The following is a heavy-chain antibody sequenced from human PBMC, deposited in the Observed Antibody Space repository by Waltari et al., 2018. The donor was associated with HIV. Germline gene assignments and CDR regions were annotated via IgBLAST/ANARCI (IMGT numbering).Heavy chain of an antibody. CDR2: ISGYNGNT. CDR1: GYTFSAYT. V-gene: IGHV1-18*01. J-gene: IGHJ6*02. Sequence: VQLVQSGAEMRKPGASVKVSCRASGYTFSAYTISWVRQAPGHGLEWMGWISGYNGNTNYAQKCQGIVNTTTDTSTSTAQMELRSLRSDDAAVYYCARGVSIVRGVMIRGHMDVWGQGTTVTVSS. D-gene: IGHD3-10*01. CDR3: ARGVSIVRGVMIRGHMDV.